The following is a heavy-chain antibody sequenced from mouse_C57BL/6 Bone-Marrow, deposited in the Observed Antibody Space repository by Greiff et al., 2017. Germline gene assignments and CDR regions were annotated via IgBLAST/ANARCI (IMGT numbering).Heavy chain of an antibody. Sequence: QVQLQQPGTELVKPGASVKLSCKASGYTFTSYWMHWVKQRPGQGLEWIGNINPSNGGTNYNEKFKSKATLTVAKSSSTAYMQLSSLTSEDSAVYYCARPYYGSSPYYAMDYWGQGTSVTVSS. CDR1: GYTFTSYW. CDR2: INPSNGGT. J-gene: IGHJ4*01. D-gene: IGHD1-1*01. CDR3: ARPYYGSSPYYAMDY. V-gene: IGHV1-53*01.